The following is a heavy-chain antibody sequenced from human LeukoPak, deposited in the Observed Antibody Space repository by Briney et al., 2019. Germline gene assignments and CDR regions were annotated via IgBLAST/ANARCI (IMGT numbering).Heavy chain of an antibody. CDR1: GYSFTSYW. V-gene: IGHV5-51*01. J-gene: IGHJ6*02. CDR2: IYPGDSDT. CDR3: ARFITVPGSYGMDV. D-gene: IGHD6-19*01. Sequence: GESLKISCKGSGYSFTSYWIGWVRQMPGKGLEWMGIIYPGDSDTRYSPSFEGQVTILADMSISTAYLQWSSLKASDTGMYYCARFITVPGSYGMDVWGQGTTVTVAS.